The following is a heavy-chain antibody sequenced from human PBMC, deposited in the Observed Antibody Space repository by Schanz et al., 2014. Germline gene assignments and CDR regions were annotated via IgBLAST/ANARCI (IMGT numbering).Heavy chain of an antibody. CDR2: IEGDGTRT. J-gene: IGHJ3*01. CDR3: ARDADYNPTSDFWYDAYDF. CDR1: GFTFSSYC. Sequence: DVQLVESGGTLVQPGGSLIISCAASGFTFSSYCMVWLRQAPGKGLEWVANIEGDGTRTYYVDSVKGRFTVSRDNAENSLYLPMRSLRVADTAVYYCARDADYNPTSDFWYDAYDFWGQGTVVTVSS. V-gene: IGHV3-7*01. D-gene: IGHD1-1*01.